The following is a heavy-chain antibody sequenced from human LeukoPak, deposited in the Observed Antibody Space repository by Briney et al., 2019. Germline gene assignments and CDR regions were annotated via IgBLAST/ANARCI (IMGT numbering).Heavy chain of an antibody. D-gene: IGHD3-22*01. J-gene: IGHJ4*02. CDR2: ISYDGSNK. V-gene: IGHV3-30*18. CDR3: AKPSYYYDSSGYLPDY. Sequence: PGRSLRLSCAASGFTFSSYGVHWVRQAPGKGLEWVAVISYDGSNKYYADSVKGRFTISRDNSKNTLYLQMNSLRAEDTAVYYCAKPSYYYDSSGYLPDYWGQGTLVTVSS. CDR1: GFTFSSYG.